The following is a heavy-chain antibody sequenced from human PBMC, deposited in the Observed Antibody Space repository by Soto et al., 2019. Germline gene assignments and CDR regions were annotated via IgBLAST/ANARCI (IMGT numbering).Heavy chain of an antibody. CDR2: TYYRSKWYN. CDR1: GDSVSSNSAA. J-gene: IGHJ4*02. V-gene: IGHV6-1*01. D-gene: IGHD1-26*01. Sequence: SQTLSLTCAISGDSVSSNSAAWNWIRQSPSRGLEWLGRTYYRSKWYNDYAVSVKSRITINPDTSKNQFSLQLNSVTPEDTAVYYWARASGAIVGATTLDYWARGPLFTVSS. CDR3: ARASGAIVGATTLDY.